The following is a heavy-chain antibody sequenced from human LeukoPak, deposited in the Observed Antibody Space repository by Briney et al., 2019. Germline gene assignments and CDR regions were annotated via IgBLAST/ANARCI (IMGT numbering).Heavy chain of an antibody. CDR2: IYTSGST. CDR1: GGSISSGSYY. Sequence: SETLSLTCTVSGGSISSGSYYWSWIRQPAGKGLEWIGRIYTSGSTNYNPSLKSGVTISVDTSKNQFSLKLSSVTAADTAVYYCASRYCSSTSCYIPDVWGKGTTVTVSS. D-gene: IGHD2-2*02. J-gene: IGHJ6*04. V-gene: IGHV4-61*02. CDR3: ASRYCSSTSCYIPDV.